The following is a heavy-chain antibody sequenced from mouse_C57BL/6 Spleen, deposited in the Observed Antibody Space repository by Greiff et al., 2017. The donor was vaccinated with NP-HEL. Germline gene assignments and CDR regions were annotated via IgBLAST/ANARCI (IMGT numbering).Heavy chain of an antibody. Sequence: EVQLQQSGPELVKPGASVKISCKASGYTFTDYYMNWVKQSHGKSLEWIGDINPNNGGTSYNQKFKGKATLTVDKSSSTAYMELRSLTSEDSAVYYCARGGQLRLRWTWFAYWGQGTLVTVSA. V-gene: IGHV1-26*01. CDR2: INPNNGGT. CDR3: ARGGQLRLRWTWFAY. CDR1: GYTFTDYY. J-gene: IGHJ3*01. D-gene: IGHD3-2*02.